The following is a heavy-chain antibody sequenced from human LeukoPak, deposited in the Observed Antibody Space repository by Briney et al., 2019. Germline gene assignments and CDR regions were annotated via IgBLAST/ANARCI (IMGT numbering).Heavy chain of an antibody. D-gene: IGHD3-10*01. CDR3: ARGTLYVERECYFDY. CDR1: GGSISSYY. J-gene: IGHJ4*02. CDR2: IYYSGST. Sequence: SQTLSLTCTVSGGSISSYYWSWMRQPPGKGLEWIGYIYYSGSTNYNPSLKSRVTISVDTSKNQFSLKLSSVTAADTAVYYCARGTLYVERECYFDYWGQGTLVTVSS. V-gene: IGHV4-59*01.